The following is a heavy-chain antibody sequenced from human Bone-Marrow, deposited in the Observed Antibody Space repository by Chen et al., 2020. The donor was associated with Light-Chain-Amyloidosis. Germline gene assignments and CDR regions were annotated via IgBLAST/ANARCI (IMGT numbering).Heavy chain of an antibody. CDR2: INDDGGST. D-gene: IGHD5-12*01. V-gene: IGHV3-74*01. J-gene: IGHJ4*02. Sequence: EVQLVESGGGLVQPGGSLRLSCEASGFTFSRYWMNWVRQAPGKGLVWVSRINDDGGSTTSADSVRGRFTISRDNAKNTLYLQMNSLRPEDTAVYYCARDHNGYNYGVDYWGQGTLVTVSS. CDR1: GFTFSRYW. CDR3: ARDHNGYNYGVDY.